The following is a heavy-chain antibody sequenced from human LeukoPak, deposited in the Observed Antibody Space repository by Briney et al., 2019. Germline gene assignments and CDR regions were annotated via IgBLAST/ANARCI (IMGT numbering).Heavy chain of an antibody. CDR3: AREPFTMVRGVTDY. D-gene: IGHD3-10*01. J-gene: IGHJ4*02. V-gene: IGHV3-48*04. CDR1: GFTFSSYS. CDR2: ISSSSSTI. Sequence: GGSLRLSCAASGFTFSSYSMNWVRQAPGKGLEWVSYISSSSSTIYYADSVEGRFTISRDNAKNSLYLQMNSLRAEDTAVYYCAREPFTMVRGVTDYWGQGTLVTVSS.